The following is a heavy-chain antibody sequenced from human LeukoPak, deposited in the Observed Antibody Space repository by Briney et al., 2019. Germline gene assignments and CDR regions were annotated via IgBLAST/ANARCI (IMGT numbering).Heavy chain of an antibody. CDR2: IKSKGSGGTT. D-gene: IGHD1-26*01. V-gene: IGHV3-15*01. CDR3: TWIKADVGFSYFFMDV. Sequence: PGGSLRLSCAPSGFTFSDAWMSWVRQAPGKGLGWVGRIKSKGSGGTTEYAAPVRGRFINSRDDSQNTVFLQMNSLQTEDTGVYFCTWIKADVGFSYFFMDVWGKGTTVTVS. J-gene: IGHJ6*03. CDR1: GFTFSDAW.